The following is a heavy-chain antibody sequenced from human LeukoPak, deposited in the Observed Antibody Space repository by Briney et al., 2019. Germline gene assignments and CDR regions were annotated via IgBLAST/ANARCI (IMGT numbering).Heavy chain of an antibody. CDR3: ARDVMCGDCSIAPPLYFDY. V-gene: IGHV4-4*08. J-gene: IGHJ4*02. D-gene: IGHD2-21*02. CDR1: GVSISSYY. Sequence: SETLSLTCTVSGVSISSYYWSWIRQPPGKGLEWIGSTNYDPSLKSRVTISVDTSKNQFSLKLSSVTAADTAVYYCARDVMCGDCSIAPPLYFDYWGQGTLVTVSS. CDR2: T.